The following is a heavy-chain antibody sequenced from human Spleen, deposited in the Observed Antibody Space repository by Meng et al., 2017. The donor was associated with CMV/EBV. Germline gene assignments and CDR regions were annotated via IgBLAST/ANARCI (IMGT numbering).Heavy chain of an antibody. CDR1: GFTFSNYG. V-gene: IGHV3-30*02. CDR3: AKIDIVATINARDY. D-gene: IGHD5-12*01. CDR2: IRHDGSNK. J-gene: IGHJ4*02. Sequence: GGSLRLSCTSSGFTFSNYGIHWVRQAPGKGLEWVAFIRHDGSNKYYADSVKGRFTISRDNSKNTLYLQMNSLRVEDTAVYYCAKIDIVATINARDYWGQGTLVTVSS.